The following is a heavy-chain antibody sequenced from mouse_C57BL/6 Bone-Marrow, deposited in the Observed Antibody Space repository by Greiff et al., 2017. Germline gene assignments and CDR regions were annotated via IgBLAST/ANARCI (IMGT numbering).Heavy chain of an antibody. Sequence: EVQLVESGPELVKPGASVKIPCKASGYTFTDYNMDWVKQSHGKSLEWIGDINPNNGGTIYNQKFKGTATFTVDKSSSTPYMELRSLTSEDTEVYYSARRGWLLPLYYAKDYWGQGTSVTVSS. V-gene: IGHV1-18*01. CDR1: GYTFTDYN. D-gene: IGHD2-3*01. CDR3: ARRGWLLPLYYAKDY. J-gene: IGHJ4*01. CDR2: INPNNGGT.